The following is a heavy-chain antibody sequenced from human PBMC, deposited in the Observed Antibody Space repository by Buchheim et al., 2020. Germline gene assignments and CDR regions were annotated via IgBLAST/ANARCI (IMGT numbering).Heavy chain of an antibody. V-gene: IGHV3-48*01. J-gene: IGHJ4*02. CDR2: ISTSRTT. CDR3: ATDSGLYSGSYWGY. D-gene: IGHD1-26*01. Sequence: EVQLVESGGGLVQPGGSLRLSCSASGFTFSSYSMNWVRQAPGKGLEWISYISTSRTTYYADSVKGRFTISRDNAKNSLYLQMNSLRAEDTGVYSCATDSGLYSGSYWGYWGQGTL. CDR1: GFTFSSYS.